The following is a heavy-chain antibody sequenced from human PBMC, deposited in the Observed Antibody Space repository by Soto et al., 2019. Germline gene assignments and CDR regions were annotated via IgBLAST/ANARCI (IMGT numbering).Heavy chain of an antibody. Sequence: GGSLILSCAASGFTFSSYCMHWVRQAPGKGLEWVAVIWYDGSNKYYADSVKGRFTISRDNSKNTLYLQMNSLRAEDTAVYYCAKGGKTFLAPGPRDWGQGTLVTVSS. CDR3: AKGGKTFLAPGPRD. CDR2: IWYDGSNK. V-gene: IGHV3-33*06. D-gene: IGHD2-15*01. J-gene: IGHJ4*02. CDR1: GFTFSSYC.